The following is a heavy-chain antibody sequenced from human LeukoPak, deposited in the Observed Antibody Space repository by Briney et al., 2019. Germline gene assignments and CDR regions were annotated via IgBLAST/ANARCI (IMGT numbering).Heavy chain of an antibody. V-gene: IGHV3-23*01. CDR3: AHGSMYQLDY. J-gene: IGHJ4*02. Sequence: GGSLRLSCAASGFTFSSHGMSWARLAPGKGLEWVSGIIGGAGGTYYADSVKGRFTISRDNAKNTLYLQMNSLRAEGTAVYYCAHGSMYQLDYWGQGTLVTVSS. CDR1: GFTFSSHG. CDR2: IIGGAGGT. D-gene: IGHD2-2*01.